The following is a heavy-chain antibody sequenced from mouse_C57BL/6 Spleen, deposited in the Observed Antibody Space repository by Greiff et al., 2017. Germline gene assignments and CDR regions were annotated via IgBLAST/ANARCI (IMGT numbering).Heavy chain of an antibody. J-gene: IGHJ2*01. CDR2: ISSGGDYN. V-gene: IGHV5-9-1*02. CDR1: GFTFSSYA. Sequence: EVQGVEPGEGLVKPGGSLKLSCAASGFTFSSYAMSWVRQTPVKRLEWVAYISSGGDYNYYADTVKGRFTISRDNARNTLYLQMSSLKSEDTAMYYCTKLLGQGFGYRGKGTTLTVST. CDR3: TKLLGQGFGY. D-gene: IGHD3-3*01.